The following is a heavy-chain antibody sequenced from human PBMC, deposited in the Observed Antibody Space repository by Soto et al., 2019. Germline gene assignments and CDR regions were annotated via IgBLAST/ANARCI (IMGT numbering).Heavy chain of an antibody. D-gene: IGHD6-13*01. CDR1: GFTFSSYA. V-gene: IGHV3-64D*06. Sequence: GGSLRLSCSASGFTFSSYAMHWVRQAPGKGLEYVSAISSNGGSTYYADSVKGRFTISRDNSKNTLYLQMSSLRAEDTAVYYCVASSSTPGDSYYGMDVRAQRTTVTVSS. CDR2: ISSNGGST. J-gene: IGHJ6*02. CDR3: VASSSTPGDSYYGMDV.